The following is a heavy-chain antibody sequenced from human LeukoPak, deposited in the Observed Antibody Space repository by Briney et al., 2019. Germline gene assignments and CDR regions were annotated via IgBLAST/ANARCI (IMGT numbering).Heavy chain of an antibody. D-gene: IGHD6-19*01. CDR2: ISGSGGYT. J-gene: IGHJ4*02. Sequence: GGSLRLSCAASGFTFSSYAMSWVRQAPGEGLEWVSTISGSGGYTYYADSVKGRFTISRDNSRNTVYMQMDSLRAEDTAIYYCAGDRNSDWYSPLDYWGQGSQVTVSP. V-gene: IGHV3-23*01. CDR1: GFTFSSYA. CDR3: AGDRNSDWYSPLDY.